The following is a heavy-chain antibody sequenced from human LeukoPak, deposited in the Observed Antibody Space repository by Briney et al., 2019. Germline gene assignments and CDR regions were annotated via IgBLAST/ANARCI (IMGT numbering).Heavy chain of an antibody. CDR3: ARPLSGLSVVAATVY. V-gene: IGHV3-30-3*01. CDR1: GFTFSSYA. Sequence: GGSLRLSCAASGFTFSSYAMHWVRQAPGKGLEWVALISYDGSNGYSADSVRGRFTISRDNSKNTLYLQMNSLRAEDTAVYYCARPLSGLSVVAATVYWGQGTLVTVSS. CDR2: ISYDGSNG. D-gene: IGHD2-15*01. J-gene: IGHJ4*02.